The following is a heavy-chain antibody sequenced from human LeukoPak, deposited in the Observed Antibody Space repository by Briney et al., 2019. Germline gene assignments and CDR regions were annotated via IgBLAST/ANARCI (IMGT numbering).Heavy chain of an antibody. V-gene: IGHV3-53*05. CDR1: GISVSSNY. CDR3: TDTVAG. D-gene: IGHD4-23*01. J-gene: IGHJ4*02. CDR2: IYSGGST. Sequence: GGSLRLSCAPSGISVSSNYMTWVRQPPGKGLEWVSVIYSGGSTYYADSVKGRFTISRDNSKNMLYLQMNSLRVGDTAVYYCTDTVAGWGQGTLVTVSS.